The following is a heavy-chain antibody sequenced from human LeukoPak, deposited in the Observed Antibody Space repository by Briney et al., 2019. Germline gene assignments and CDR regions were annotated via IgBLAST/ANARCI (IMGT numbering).Heavy chain of an antibody. V-gene: IGHV3-74*01. Sequence: GGALRLSCAASGFSFSSYWMHWVRQVPGKGLVWVSYINSDGSNTNYADSVRGRCTISRDNAKNTLYLQMNSLRAEETGVYYCTSELGIQPWSQYYWGQGTLVTVSS. J-gene: IGHJ4*02. D-gene: IGHD5-18*01. CDR2: INSDGSNT. CDR1: GFSFSSYW. CDR3: TSELGIQPWSQYY.